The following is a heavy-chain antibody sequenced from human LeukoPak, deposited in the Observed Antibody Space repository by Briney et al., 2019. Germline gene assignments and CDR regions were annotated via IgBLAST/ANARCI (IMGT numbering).Heavy chain of an antibody. CDR2: IYSGGST. J-gene: IGHJ6*03. D-gene: IGHD4-17*01. Sequence: AGGSLRPSCAASGFTVSSHYMSWVRQAPGKGLEWVSVIYSGGSTYYADSVKGRFTISRDNSKNTLYLQMNSLRAEDTAVYYCARAYGDYVSHYYYYMDVWGKGTTVTVSS. CDR3: ARAYGDYVSHYYYYMDV. V-gene: IGHV3-53*01. CDR1: GFTVSSHY.